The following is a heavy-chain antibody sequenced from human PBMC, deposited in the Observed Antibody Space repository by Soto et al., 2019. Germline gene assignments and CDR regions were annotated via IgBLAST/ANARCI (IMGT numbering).Heavy chain of an antibody. CDR3: AASPDYGPQFDF. J-gene: IGHJ4*02. Sequence: HPGGSLRLSCAASGFTFSSYWINWVRQAPGKGLEWVANIKQDGSEKYYVDSVKGRFTISRDSAENSVYLQMHSLRAEDTAVYYCAASPDYGPQFDFWGQGSLVTVSS. CDR1: GFTFSSYW. CDR2: IKQDGSEK. D-gene: IGHD4-17*01. V-gene: IGHV3-7*01.